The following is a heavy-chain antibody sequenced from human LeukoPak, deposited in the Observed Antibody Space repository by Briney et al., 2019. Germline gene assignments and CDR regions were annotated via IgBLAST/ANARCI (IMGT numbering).Heavy chain of an antibody. CDR3: ARAGTGPCSGGSCYSYYYYYMDV. V-gene: IGHV3-53*01. D-gene: IGHD2-15*01. Sequence: GSLRLSCTVSGFTVSSNSMSWVRQAPGKGLEWVSFIYSDNTHYSDSVKGRFTISRDNSKNSLYLQMNSLRAEDTAVYYCARAGTGPCSGGSCYSYYYYYMDVLGKGTTVTISS. CDR1: GFTVSSNS. CDR2: IYSDNT. J-gene: IGHJ6*03.